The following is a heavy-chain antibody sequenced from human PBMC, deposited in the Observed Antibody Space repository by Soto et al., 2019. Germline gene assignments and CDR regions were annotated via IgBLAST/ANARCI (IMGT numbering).Heavy chain of an antibody. J-gene: IGHJ4*02. V-gene: IGHV1-69*12. Sequence: QVQLVQSGAEVRQPASSVKVSCKTSGGTFSSYAISWVRQAPGQGLEWMGGIVPIVDTSTYAQKFQGRVTINADESTSTAYMELSSLKSDDTSIYYCVRFVAIPGYPDNWCQGTLVTGSS. CDR3: VRFVAIPGYPDN. CDR1: GGTFSSYA. D-gene: IGHD5-12*01. CDR2: IVPIVDTS.